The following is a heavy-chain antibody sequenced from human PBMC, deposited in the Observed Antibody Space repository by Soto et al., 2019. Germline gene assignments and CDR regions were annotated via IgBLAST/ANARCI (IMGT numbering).Heavy chain of an antibody. Sequence: QVQLQESGPGLVKPSQTLSLTCTVSGGSISDGYYWTWIRQHPGKGLEWIGSISASGSTSYNPSRKSRLTVSVDKSKNQFSLNLRSVTAADTAVYYCARRDRSGFSYWLDTWGQGTLVTVSS. CDR1: GGSISDGYY. V-gene: IGHV4-31*03. D-gene: IGHD3-22*01. CDR3: ARRDRSGFSYWLDT. CDR2: ISASGST. J-gene: IGHJ5*02.